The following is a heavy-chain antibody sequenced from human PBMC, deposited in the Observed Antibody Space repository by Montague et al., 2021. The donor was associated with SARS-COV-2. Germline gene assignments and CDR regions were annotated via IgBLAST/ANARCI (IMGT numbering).Heavy chain of an antibody. CDR1: GGSFSGYY. CDR2: INHSGST. J-gene: IGHJ6*03. D-gene: IGHD1-26*01. Sequence: SETLSLTCAVYGGSFSGYYWSWIRQPPGKGLEWIGEINHSGSTNXNPSLRSRVTISVDTSKNQFSLKLSSVTAADTAVYYCASGDDNGSGYLDVWGKRTTVTVSS. V-gene: IGHV4-34*01. CDR3: ASGDDNGSGYLDV.